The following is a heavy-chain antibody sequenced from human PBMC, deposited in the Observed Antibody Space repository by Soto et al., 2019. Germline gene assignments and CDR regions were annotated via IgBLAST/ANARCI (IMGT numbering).Heavy chain of an antibody. Sequence: SETLSLTCTVSGGSISSYYWSWIRQPPGKGLEWIGYIYYSGSTNYNPSLKSRVTISVDTSKNQFSLKLSSVTAADTAVYYCARDSNYGYPDYWGQGTLVTVSS. CDR1: GGSISSYY. CDR2: IYYSGST. CDR3: ARDSNYGYPDY. V-gene: IGHV4-59*01. J-gene: IGHJ4*02. D-gene: IGHD4-4*01.